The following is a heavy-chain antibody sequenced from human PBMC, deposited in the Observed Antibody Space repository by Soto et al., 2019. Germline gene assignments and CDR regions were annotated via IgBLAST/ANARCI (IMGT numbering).Heavy chain of an antibody. J-gene: IGHJ6*02. V-gene: IGHV1-69*11. CDR2: IIPILGTA. Sequence: VQLVQSGAEVRKPGSSVKVSCQVSGVTFSTSTITWVRQAPGQGLEWMGSIIPILGTAKSTQKFQGRVTITADESASVAYMEPSSLTSEDTAVYYCARAGFVSGWNEFSGMDVWGQGTTVTFSS. CDR3: ARAGFVSGWNEFSGMDV. D-gene: IGHD6-19*01. CDR1: GVTFSTST.